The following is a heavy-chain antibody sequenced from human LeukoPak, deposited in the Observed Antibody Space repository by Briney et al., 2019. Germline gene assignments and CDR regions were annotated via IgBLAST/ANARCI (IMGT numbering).Heavy chain of an antibody. CDR2: IYYSGST. Sequence: SETLSLTCTVSGGSISSGGYYWSWIRQHPGKGLDWIGYIYYSGSTYYNPSLKSRVSISVDTSKDQFSLKLSSVTAADTAVYYCARCPLVRGVILPWFDPWGQGTLVTVSS. D-gene: IGHD3-10*01. J-gene: IGHJ5*02. V-gene: IGHV4-31*03. CDR1: GGSISSGGYY. CDR3: ARCPLVRGVILPWFDP.